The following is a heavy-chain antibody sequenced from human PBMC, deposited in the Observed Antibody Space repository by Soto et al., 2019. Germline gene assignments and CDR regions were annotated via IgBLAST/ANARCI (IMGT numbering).Heavy chain of an antibody. CDR2: INAANGDT. CDR3: VRRHVSATGIDWFDP. Sequence: ASVKVSCKASGYPFTSYGIHWVRQAPGQRLEWMGWINAANGDTKYSPKLQGRVTITRDTSASTAYMELSSLRSEDTAVYYCVRRHVSATGIDWFDPWGQGTLVTVSS. D-gene: IGHD6-13*01. J-gene: IGHJ5*02. CDR1: GYPFTSYG. V-gene: IGHV1-3*01.